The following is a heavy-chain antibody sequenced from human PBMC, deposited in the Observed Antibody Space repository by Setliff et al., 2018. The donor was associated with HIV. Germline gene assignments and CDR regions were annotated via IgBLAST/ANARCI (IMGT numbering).Heavy chain of an antibody. D-gene: IGHD4-17*01. J-gene: IGHJ4*02. V-gene: IGHV4-59*11. Sequence: TSVTLSLTCTVSGGSISSQYWSWIRQTPGKGLESIGYVYNSGGTNYNPSLKSRVTISVDTSKNQFSLRLSSVTAADTAVYYCARLHGDFYFDLWGQGTLVTVSS. CDR2: VYNSGGT. CDR1: GGSISSQY. CDR3: ARLHGDFYFDL.